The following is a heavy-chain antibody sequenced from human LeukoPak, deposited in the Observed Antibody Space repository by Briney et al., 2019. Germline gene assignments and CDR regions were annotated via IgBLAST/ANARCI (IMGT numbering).Heavy chain of an antibody. V-gene: IGHV3-7*01. CDR2: IKQDGSEK. J-gene: IGHJ6*03. CDR3: ARERVNLDMDWMGYYYYMDV. D-gene: IGHD3-9*01. Sequence: PGGSLRLSCEASGFTFSSYWMTWVRQAPGKGLEWVANIKQDGSEKYYVDSVKGRFTISRDNAKNSLYLQMHSLRAEDTAVYYCARERVNLDMDWMGYYYYMDVWGKGTTVTISS. CDR1: GFTFSSYW.